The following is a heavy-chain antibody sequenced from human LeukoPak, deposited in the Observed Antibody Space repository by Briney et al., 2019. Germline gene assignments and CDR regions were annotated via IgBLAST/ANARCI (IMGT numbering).Heavy chain of an antibody. V-gene: IGHV3-48*01. CDR2: ISSSSSTI. J-gene: IGHJ6*02. CDR3: ARVSGSYYGGHYYYYYYGMDV. CDR1: GFTFSSYG. Sequence: GGSLRLSCAASGFTFSSYGMSWVRQAPGKGLEWVSYISSSSSTIYYADSVKGRFTISRDNAKNSLYLQMNSLRAEDTAVYYCARVSGSYYGGHYYYYYYGMDVWGQGTTVTVSS. D-gene: IGHD1-26*01.